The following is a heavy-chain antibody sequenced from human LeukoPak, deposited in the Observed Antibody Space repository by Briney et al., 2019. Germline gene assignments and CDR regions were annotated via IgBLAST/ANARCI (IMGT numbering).Heavy chain of an antibody. CDR3: ARELTGTYNWFDP. CDR1: GGSISSGGYY. D-gene: IGHD1-20*01. CDR2: IYHSGST. J-gene: IGHJ5*02. V-gene: IGHV4-30-2*01. Sequence: PSETLSLTCTVSGGSISSGGYYWSWIRQPPGKGLEWIGNIYHSGSTYYNPSLKSRVTISVDRSKNQFSLKLSSVTAADTAVYYCARELTGTYNWFDPWGQGTLVTVSS.